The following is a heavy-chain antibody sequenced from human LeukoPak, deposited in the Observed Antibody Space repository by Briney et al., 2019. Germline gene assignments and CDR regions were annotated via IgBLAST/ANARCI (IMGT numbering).Heavy chain of an antibody. CDR2: IYPGDSDT. V-gene: IGHV5-51*01. CDR1: GYTFTNYW. CDR3: ARLPKGDYGDYEYYFDY. Sequence: GESLKISCEASGYTFTNYWIGWVRQMPGKGLEWMGIIYPGDSDTRYSPSFQGQVTISADKSISTAYLQWSSLKASDTAMYYCARLPKGDYGDYEYYFDYWGQGTLVTVSS. D-gene: IGHD4-17*01. J-gene: IGHJ4*02.